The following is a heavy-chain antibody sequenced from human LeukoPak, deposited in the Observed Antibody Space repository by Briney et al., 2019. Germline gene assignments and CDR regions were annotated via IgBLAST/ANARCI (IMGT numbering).Heavy chain of an antibody. Sequence: GGSLRLSCAASGLTLSAYALVWVGQAPGKGLDWVSAITGSGAGTYYADSVKGRFTISRDNSNNMLYLQMNSLRAEDTALYYCAKDPNGDYVGAFDMWGPGTMVVVSS. D-gene: IGHD4-17*01. CDR3: AKDPNGDYVGAFDM. CDR2: ITGSGAGT. CDR1: GLTLSAYA. V-gene: IGHV3-23*01. J-gene: IGHJ3*02.